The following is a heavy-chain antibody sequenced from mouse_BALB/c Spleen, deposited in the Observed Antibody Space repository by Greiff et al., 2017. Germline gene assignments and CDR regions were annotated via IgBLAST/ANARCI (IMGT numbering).Heavy chain of an antibody. CDR2: IWAGGST. V-gene: IGHV2-9*02. CDR3: AKNYYDCAWFAY. Sequence: QVQLKESGPGLVAPSQSLSITCTVSGFYLISYGVHWVRQPPGKGLGWLGVIWAGGSTNYNSALMSRLSINQDNSKSQVSLKMNSLQTDDTAMDYCAKNYYDCAWFAYWGQGTLVTVSA. CDR1: GFYLISYG. J-gene: IGHJ3*01. D-gene: IGHD2-4*01.